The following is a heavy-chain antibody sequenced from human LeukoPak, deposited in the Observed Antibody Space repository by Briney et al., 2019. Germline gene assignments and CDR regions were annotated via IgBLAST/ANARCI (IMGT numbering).Heavy chain of an antibody. CDR3: ARVGYCSSTSCFDWFDP. D-gene: IGHD2-2*03. V-gene: IGHV1-2*02. CDR1: GYTFTGYY. Sequence: GASVKVSCKASGYTFTGYYMRWVRQAPGQGLEWMGWINPNSGGTNYAQKFQGSVTMTRDTSISTAYMELSRLRSDDTAVYYCARVGYCSSTSCFDWFDPWGQGTLVTVSS. J-gene: IGHJ5*02. CDR2: INPNSGGT.